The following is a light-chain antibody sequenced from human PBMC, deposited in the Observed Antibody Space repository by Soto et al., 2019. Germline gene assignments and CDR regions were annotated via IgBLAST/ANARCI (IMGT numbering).Light chain of an antibody. Sequence: QSVLTQPPSVSGAPGQRLTISCAGTSSNIGAGFDVHWYQQLPGTAPKLLIYANDDRPSGVPDRFSGSTSSTSASLAITGLQAEDAADYYCQSYDNSLLAYVFGGGTKVTVL. CDR3: QSYDNSLLAYV. V-gene: IGLV1-40*01. J-gene: IGLJ2*01. CDR2: AND. CDR1: SSNIGAGFD.